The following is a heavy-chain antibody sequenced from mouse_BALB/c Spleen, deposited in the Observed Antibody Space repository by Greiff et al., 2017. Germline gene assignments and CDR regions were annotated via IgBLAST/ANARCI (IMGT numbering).Heavy chain of an antibody. V-gene: IGHV1-69*02. CDR3: ARERFDY. Sequence: VQLQQPGAELVKPGASVKLSCKASGYTFTSYWMHWVKQRPGQGLEWIGEIDPSDSYTNYNQKFKGKATLTVDKSSSTAYMQLSSLTSEDSAVYYCARERFDYGGQGTTLTGSS. J-gene: IGHJ2*01. CDR1: GYTFTSYW. CDR2: IDPSDSYT.